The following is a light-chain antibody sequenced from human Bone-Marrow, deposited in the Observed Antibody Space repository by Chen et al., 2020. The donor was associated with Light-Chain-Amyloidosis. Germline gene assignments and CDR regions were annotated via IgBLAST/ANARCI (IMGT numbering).Light chain of an antibody. J-gene: IGLJ1*01. Sequence: QSALTQPASPSGSPGQSITLSRTGTSSDVGGDNHVSWYQQHPDKAPKLMIYEVTNRPSWVPDRFSGSKSDNTASLTISGLQTEDEADYFCSSYTITNTLVFGSGTRVTVL. CDR2: EVT. CDR1: SSDVGGDNH. V-gene: IGLV2-14*01. CDR3: SSYTITNTLV.